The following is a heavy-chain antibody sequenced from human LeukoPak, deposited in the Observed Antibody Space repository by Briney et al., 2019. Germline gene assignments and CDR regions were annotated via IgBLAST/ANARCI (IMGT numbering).Heavy chain of an antibody. J-gene: IGHJ4*02. CDR3: ARALTTLTYEGY. CDR1: GFTFSSYT. CDR2: ISGSNSYI. Sequence: GGSLRLSCAASGFTFSSYTMHWIRRAPGKGLEWVSSISGSNSYIFYADSVKGRFTVSRDNAKDSLYLQMNSLRAEDTAVYYCARALTTLTYEGYWGQGTLVTVSS. D-gene: IGHD1-1*01. V-gene: IGHV3-21*01.